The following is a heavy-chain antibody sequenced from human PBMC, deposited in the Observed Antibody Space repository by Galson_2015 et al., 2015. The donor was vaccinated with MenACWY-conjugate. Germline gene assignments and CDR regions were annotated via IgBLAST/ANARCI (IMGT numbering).Heavy chain of an antibody. V-gene: IGHV3-74*01. Sequence: SLRLSCAASGITFSSYAMSWVRQAPEKGLVWVSRINPGGSSTTYADSVKDRFTISRDNAKNTLYLQMNSLRPEDTAVFYCAKSRGASFYFDSWGQGTLVTVSS. CDR1: GITFSSYA. CDR2: INPGGSST. J-gene: IGHJ4*02. D-gene: IGHD1-26*01. CDR3: AKSRGASFYFDS.